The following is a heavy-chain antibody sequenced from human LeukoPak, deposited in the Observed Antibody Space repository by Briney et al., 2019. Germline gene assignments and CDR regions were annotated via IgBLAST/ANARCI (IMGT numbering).Heavy chain of an antibody. CDR3: AKPSPGPMWNYFDS. V-gene: IGHV3-30*02. J-gene: IGHJ4*02. CDR1: GFTFRDCG. D-gene: IGHD3-10*02. Sequence: GGSLRPSCAASGFTFRDCGMYWVRQAPGKGLEWVAYVRSDVINKDYAASVKGRFTISRDNFRNTLYLEMNSLRGEDTAVYFCAKPSPGPMWNYFDSWGQGIRVTVSS. CDR2: VRSDVINK.